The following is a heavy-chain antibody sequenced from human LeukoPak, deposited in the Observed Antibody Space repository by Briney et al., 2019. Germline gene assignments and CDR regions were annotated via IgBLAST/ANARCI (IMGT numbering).Heavy chain of an antibody. V-gene: IGHV1-69*05. CDR3: ASGPMVRGVVRYYYYMDV. J-gene: IGHJ6*03. CDR1: GGTFSSYA. D-gene: IGHD3-10*01. CDR2: IIPNFGTA. Sequence: GASVKVSCKASGGTFSSYAISWVRQAPGQGLEWMGRIIPNFGTANYAQKFQGRVTITTDESTSTAYMELSSLRSEDTAVYYCASGPMVRGVVRYYYYMDVWGKGTTVTVSS.